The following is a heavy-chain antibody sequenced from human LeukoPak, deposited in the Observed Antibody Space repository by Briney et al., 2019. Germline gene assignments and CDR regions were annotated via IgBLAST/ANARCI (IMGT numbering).Heavy chain of an antibody. J-gene: IGHJ4*02. CDR3: ARARGYYDSSGYSNHFDY. CDR1: GYTFTSYY. Sequence: ASVKGSCKASGYTFTSYYMHWVRQAPGQGLEWMGIINPSGGSTSYAQKFQGRVTMTRDTSTSAVYMELSSLRSEDTAVYYCARARGYYDSSGYSNHFDYWGQGTLVTVSS. D-gene: IGHD3-22*01. V-gene: IGHV1-46*01. CDR2: INPSGGST.